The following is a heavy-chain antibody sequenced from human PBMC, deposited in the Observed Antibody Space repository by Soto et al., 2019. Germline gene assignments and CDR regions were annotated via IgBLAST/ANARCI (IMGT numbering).Heavy chain of an antibody. V-gene: IGHV3-21*01. CDR3: ARVAY. J-gene: IGHJ4*02. Sequence: GGSLRLSCEASGFTFSRVSMNLVRQVPGKGLEWVASISSGSSDTWYADSVKGRFIISRDNAQHSLFLQMNTLRPEDTAIYYCARVAYWGPGTQVTVSS. CDR1: GFTFSRVS. CDR2: ISSGSSDT.